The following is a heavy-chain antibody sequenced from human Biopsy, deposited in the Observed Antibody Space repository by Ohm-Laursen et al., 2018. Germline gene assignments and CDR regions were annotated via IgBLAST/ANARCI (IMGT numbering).Heavy chain of an antibody. CDR2: IWSSATYK. Sequence: SLRLSCSASGFTFSDHNMHWVRQAPGKGLEWVAFIWSSATYKAYADSVKGRFTISRDNSKNTLYLQMNSLGGEDTAVYYCAKCMTGGSNYYFHHCGQGTLVTVSS. J-gene: IGHJ4*02. CDR1: GFTFSDHN. V-gene: IGHV3-33*06. CDR3: AKCMTGGSNYYFHH. D-gene: IGHD2-8*01.